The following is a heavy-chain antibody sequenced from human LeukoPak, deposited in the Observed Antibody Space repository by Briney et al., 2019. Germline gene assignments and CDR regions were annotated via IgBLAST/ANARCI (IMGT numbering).Heavy chain of an antibody. J-gene: IGHJ6*02. CDR2: ISYDGSNE. D-gene: IGHD3-10*01. Sequence: GGSLRLSCVASGFTFSNYVMHWVRQAPGKGLEWVALISYDGSNENYADTVKGRFTISRDNSKNTLYLQTNSLRAEDTAVYYCARVFRITKTTGMDVWGQGTTVTVSS. CDR1: GFTFSNYV. V-gene: IGHV3-30-3*01. CDR3: ARVFRITKTTGMDV.